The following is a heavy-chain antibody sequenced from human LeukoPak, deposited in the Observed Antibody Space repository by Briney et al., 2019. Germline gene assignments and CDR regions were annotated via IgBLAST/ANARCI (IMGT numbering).Heavy chain of an antibody. D-gene: IGHD5-12*01. V-gene: IGHV3-21*01. CDR1: GFTFSSYS. CDR2: ISSSSSYI. J-gene: IGHJ6*02. Sequence: GGPLRLSCAASGFTFSSYSMNWVRQAPGKGLEWVSSISSSSSYIYYADSVKGRFTISRDNAKNSLYLQMNSLRAEDTAVYYCARRLYSGYGMDVWGQGTTVTVSS. CDR3: ARRLYSGYGMDV.